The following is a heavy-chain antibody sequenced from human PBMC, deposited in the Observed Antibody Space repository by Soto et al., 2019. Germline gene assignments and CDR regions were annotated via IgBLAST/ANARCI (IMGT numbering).Heavy chain of an antibody. J-gene: IGHJ6*01. Sequence: AAVKVSCKASGYTFTSYYMHLVGHAPGQGLEGRVIINPIGWSTSYAQKFQHRVTITMDTSTSTVYMALTSVRSDDTAVYYCPRGGDCSGGSCYSWNYYYGMDLRGQGNTGPVSS. CDR3: PRGGDCSGGSCYSWNYYYGMDL. V-gene: IGHV1-46*01. CDR2: INPIGWST. D-gene: IGHD2-15*01. CDR1: GYTFTSYY.